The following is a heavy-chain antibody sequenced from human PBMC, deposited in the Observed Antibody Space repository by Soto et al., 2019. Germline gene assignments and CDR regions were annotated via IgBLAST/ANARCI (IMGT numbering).Heavy chain of an antibody. Sequence: EVPLLESGGGLVQPGGSLRLSCAASGVTFSSYAMTWVRQAPGKGLEWVSSVSGSGGRTDYADSVKGRFTVSRDNSKNTLYLQMNSLRAEDTAVYSCAKGHGDWGGNYLNSWGQGTLVTVSS. CDR3: AKGHGDWGGNYLNS. CDR2: VSGSGGRT. CDR1: GVTFSSYA. D-gene: IGHD4-17*01. V-gene: IGHV3-23*01. J-gene: IGHJ4*02.